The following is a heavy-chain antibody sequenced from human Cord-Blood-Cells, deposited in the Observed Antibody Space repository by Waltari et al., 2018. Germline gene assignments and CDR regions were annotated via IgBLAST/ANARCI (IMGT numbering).Heavy chain of an antibody. Sequence: QVQLVQSGAEVKKPWSSVKVSCKASGGTFSSYAISWVRQAPGQGLEWMGGIIPIFGTANYAQKFQGRVTITADESTSTAYMELSSLRSEDTAVYYCAVVGTRIVATIRGVVDYWGQGTLVTVSS. J-gene: IGHJ4*02. CDR2: IIPIFGTA. CDR3: AVVGTRIVATIRGVVDY. CDR1: GGTFSSYA. V-gene: IGHV1-69*01. D-gene: IGHD5-12*01.